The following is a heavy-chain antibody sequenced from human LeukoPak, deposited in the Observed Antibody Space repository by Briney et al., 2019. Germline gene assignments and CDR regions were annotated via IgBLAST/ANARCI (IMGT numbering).Heavy chain of an antibody. Sequence: SETLSLTCGVYGDSISGYHWTYIRQPPGKGLEWIGEINRSGSTNYNPSLKSRVTISLDTSKNQFSLKLSSVTAADTAVYYCARAREVGATPDYWGQGTLVTVSS. CDR2: INRSGST. CDR1: GDSISGYH. V-gene: IGHV4-34*01. D-gene: IGHD1-26*01. J-gene: IGHJ4*02. CDR3: ARAREVGATPDY.